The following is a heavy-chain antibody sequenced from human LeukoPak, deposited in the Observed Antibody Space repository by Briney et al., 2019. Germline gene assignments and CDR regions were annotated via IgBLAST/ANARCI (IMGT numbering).Heavy chain of an antibody. V-gene: IGHV3-21*01. Sequence: PGGSLRLSCAASGFTFSSYSMNWVRQAPGRGLEWVSSISSSSYIYYADSVKGRFTISRDNAKNSLYLQMNSLRAEDTAVYYCARDLRKGDYAYYYYYGMDVWGQGTTVTVSS. D-gene: IGHD4-17*01. CDR1: GFTFSSYS. J-gene: IGHJ6*02. CDR3: ARDLRKGDYAYYYYYGMDV. CDR2: ISSSSYI.